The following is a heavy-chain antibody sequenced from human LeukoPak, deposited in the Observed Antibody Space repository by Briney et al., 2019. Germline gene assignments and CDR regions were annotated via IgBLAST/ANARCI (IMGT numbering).Heavy chain of an antibody. J-gene: IGHJ6*02. CDR3: ARYSGSYFDPFGTYGMDV. V-gene: IGHV3-21*01. D-gene: IGHD1-26*01. Sequence: GGSLRLSCAASGFTFSSYSTNWVRQAPGKGLEWVSSISSSSSYIYYADSVKGRFTISRDNAKNSLYLQMNSLRAEDTAVYYCARYSGSYFDPFGTYGMDVWGQGTTVTVSS. CDR2: ISSSSSYI. CDR1: GFTFSSYS.